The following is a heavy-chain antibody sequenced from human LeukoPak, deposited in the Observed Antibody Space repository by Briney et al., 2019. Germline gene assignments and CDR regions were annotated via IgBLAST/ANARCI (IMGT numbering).Heavy chain of an antibody. J-gene: IGHJ4*02. CDR1: GFTFSSYG. V-gene: IGHV3-30*02. Sequence: GGSLRLSCAASGFTFSSYGMHWVRQAPGKGLEWVAFIRYDGSNKYYADSVKGRFTISRDNSKNTLYLQMNSLRAEDTAVYYCARGAREEPHFDYWGQGTLVTVSS. CDR3: ARGAREEPHFDY. D-gene: IGHD1-26*01. CDR2: IRYDGSNK.